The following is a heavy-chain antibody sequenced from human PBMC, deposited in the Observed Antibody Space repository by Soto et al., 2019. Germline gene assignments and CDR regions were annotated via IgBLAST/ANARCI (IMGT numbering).Heavy chain of an antibody. J-gene: IGHJ4*02. D-gene: IGHD5-12*01. CDR1: GGTFSSYA. V-gene: IGHV1-69*06. CDR3: ARDGPGPPWLQLIRPLDY. CDR2: IIPIFGTA. Sequence: SVKVSCKASGGTFSSYAISWVRQAPGQGLKWMGGIIPIFGTANYAQKFQGRVTITADKSTSTAYMELSSLRSEDTAVYYCARDGPGPPWLQLIRPLDYWGQGTLVTVSS.